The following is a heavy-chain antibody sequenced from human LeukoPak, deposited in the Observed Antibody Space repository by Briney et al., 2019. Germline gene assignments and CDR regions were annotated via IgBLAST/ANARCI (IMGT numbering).Heavy chain of an antibody. J-gene: IGHJ6*02. Sequence: GGSLRLSCAASGFTVTDNYMDRVRQSSGKGLEWVSVIYGGGETKYADSVKGRFIISRDTSKNTGYLQMNSLGAEDTAVYYCVREAVMPVAPSTIGTSGRPLYEYYGLDVWGQGTTVTVSS. CDR3: VREAVMPVAPSTIGTSGRPLYEYYGLDV. CDR1: GFTVTDNY. CDR2: IYGGGET. D-gene: IGHD6-13*01. V-gene: IGHV3-53*01.